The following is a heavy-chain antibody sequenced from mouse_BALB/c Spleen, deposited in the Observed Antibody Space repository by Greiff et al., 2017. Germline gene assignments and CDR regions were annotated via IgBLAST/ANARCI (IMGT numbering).Heavy chain of an antibody. V-gene: IGHV5-4*02. CDR3: AREQYFDV. CDR1: GFTFSDYY. J-gene: IGHJ1*01. CDR2: ISDGGSYT. Sequence: EVQLQESGGGLVKPGGSLKLSCAASGFTFSDYYMYWVRQTPEKRLEWVATISDGGSYTYYPDSVKGRFTISRDNAKNNLYLQMSSLKSEDTAMYYCAREQYFDVWGAGTTVTVSS.